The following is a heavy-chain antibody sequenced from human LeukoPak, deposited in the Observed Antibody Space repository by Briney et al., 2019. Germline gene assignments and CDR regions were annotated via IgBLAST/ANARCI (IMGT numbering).Heavy chain of an antibody. V-gene: IGHV3-74*01. CDR2: INSDGSST. D-gene: IGHD5-18*01. Sequence: GGSLRLSCAASGFSFSSYWMHWVRQAPGKGLVWVSRINSDGSSTSYADSVKGRFTISRDNAKNTLSLQMNSLRVEDTAVCYCARDGPAMVPLDYWGQGTLVTVSS. J-gene: IGHJ4*02. CDR1: GFSFSSYW. CDR3: ARDGPAMVPLDY.